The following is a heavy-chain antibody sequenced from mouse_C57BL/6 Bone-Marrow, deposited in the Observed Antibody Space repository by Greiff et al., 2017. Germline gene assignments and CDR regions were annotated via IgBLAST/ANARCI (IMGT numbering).Heavy chain of an antibody. CDR1: GYTFTSYG. Sequence: HVQLQQSGAELARPGASVKLSCKASGYTFTSYGISWVKQRTGQGLEWIGEIYPRSGNTYYNEKFKGKATLTADKSSSTAYMELRSLTSEDSAVYFCARDGYYFLDYAMDYWGQGTSVTVSS. J-gene: IGHJ4*01. CDR3: ARDGYYFLDYAMDY. D-gene: IGHD2-3*01. CDR2: IYPRSGNT. V-gene: IGHV1-81*01.